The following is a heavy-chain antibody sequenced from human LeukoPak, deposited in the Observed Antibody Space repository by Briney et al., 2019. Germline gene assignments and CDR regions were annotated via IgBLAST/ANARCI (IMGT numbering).Heavy chain of an antibody. CDR2: ISGSGGST. V-gene: IGHV3-23*01. CDR3: AKGGSGSYYDYSDY. CDR1: GFTFRSYA. D-gene: IGHD1-26*01. Sequence: EGSLRLSCAASGFTFRSYAMSWVRQAPGKGLEWVSGISGSGGSTNYADSVTGRFTISRDNSKNTLYVQMNSLRAEDTAVYYCAKGGSGSYYDYSDYWGQGTLVTVSS. J-gene: IGHJ4*02.